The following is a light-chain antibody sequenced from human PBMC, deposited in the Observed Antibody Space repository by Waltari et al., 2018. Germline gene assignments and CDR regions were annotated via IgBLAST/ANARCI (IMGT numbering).Light chain of an antibody. CDR2: EVT. Sequence: QSALTQPPSASGSPGQSITISCTGISTDVEGYDPVFWYQQHPGKAPKLLIYEVTRPXXXXXXXXSGXKSDNTASLAVSGLQAEDEADYYCSSYAGGSSLMFGGGTKLTVL. V-gene: IGLV2-8*01. CDR3: SSYAGGSSLM. CDR1: STDVEGYDP. J-gene: IGLJ3*02.